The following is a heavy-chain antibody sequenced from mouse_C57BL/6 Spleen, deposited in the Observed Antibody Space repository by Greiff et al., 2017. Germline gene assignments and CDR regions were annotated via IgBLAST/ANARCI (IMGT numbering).Heavy chain of an antibody. CDR1: GYTFTSYW. Sequence: QVQLQQPGAELVKPGASVKMSCKASGYTFTSYWLTWVKQRPGQGLEWIGAIYPGSGSTNYNEKFKSKATLTVDTSSSTAYMQLSSLTPEDAAVYYCANYYGSSYYAMDYWGQGTSVTVSS. V-gene: IGHV1-55*01. CDR2: IYPGSGST. J-gene: IGHJ4*01. D-gene: IGHD1-1*01. CDR3: ANYYGSSYYAMDY.